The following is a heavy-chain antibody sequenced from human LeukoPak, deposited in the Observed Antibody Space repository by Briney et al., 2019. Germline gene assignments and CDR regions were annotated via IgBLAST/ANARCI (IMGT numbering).Heavy chain of an antibody. V-gene: IGHV4-59*08. CDR2: ISYSGGT. CDR1: GGSISSYY. J-gene: IGHJ4*02. Sequence: SETLSLTCTVSGGSISSYYWSWIRQPPGKGLEWIGYISYSGGTNYNPSLKSRVTISVDTSKNQLSLKLSSVTASDTAVYYCARRPLRGPFDYWGQGTLVTVSS. D-gene: IGHD4-17*01. CDR3: ARRPLRGPFDY.